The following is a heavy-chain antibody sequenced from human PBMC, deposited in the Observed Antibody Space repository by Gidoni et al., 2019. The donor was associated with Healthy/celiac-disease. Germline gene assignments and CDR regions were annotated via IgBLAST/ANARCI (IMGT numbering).Heavy chain of an antibody. CDR1: GYTFTSYA. CDR2: ITAGNGNT. J-gene: IGHJ4*02. CDR3: ARATATTVVSNYFDY. D-gene: IGHD4-17*01. Sequence: QVQLVQSGAEVKKPGASVKVSCKASGYTFTSYAMHWVRQAPGQRLEWMGWITAGNGNTKYSQKFQGRVTITRDTSASTAYMELSSLRSEDTAVYYCARATATTVVSNYFDYWGQGTLVTVSS. V-gene: IGHV1-3*01.